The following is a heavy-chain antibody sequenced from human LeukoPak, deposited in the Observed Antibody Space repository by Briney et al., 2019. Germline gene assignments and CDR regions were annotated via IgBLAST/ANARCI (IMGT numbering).Heavy chain of an antibody. CDR2: ISGSGGST. CDR3: AKDTAASSSSWSDY. J-gene: IGHJ4*02. V-gene: IGHV3-23*01. Sequence: GGSLRLSCAASGFTFSSYAMSWVRQAPGKGLEWVSAISGSGGSTYYADSVKGRFTISRDNSKNTLYLQMNSLRAEDTAVYYCAKDTAASSSSWSDYWGQGTLVTVSS. D-gene: IGHD6-13*01. CDR1: GFTFSSYA.